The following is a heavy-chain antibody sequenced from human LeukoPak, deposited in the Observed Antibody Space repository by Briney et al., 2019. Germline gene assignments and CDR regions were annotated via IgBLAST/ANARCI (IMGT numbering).Heavy chain of an antibody. D-gene: IGHD3-10*01. V-gene: IGHV5-51*01. CDR3: ATLPMPGCYYGFWWDY. CDR2: IHPGDSDT. CDR1: GCSFTSYW. Sequence: GESLKISCKGSGCSFTSYWIGWVRQMPGKGLEWMGIIHPGDSDTRYSPSFQGQVTISADKSISTAYLHWSSLKASDTAMYYCATLPMPGCYYGFWWDYCGQGTLVTVST. J-gene: IGHJ4*02.